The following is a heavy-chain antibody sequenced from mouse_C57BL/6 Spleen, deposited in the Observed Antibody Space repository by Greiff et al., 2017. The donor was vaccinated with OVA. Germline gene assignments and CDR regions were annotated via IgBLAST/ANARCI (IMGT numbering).Heavy chain of an antibody. CDR3: AIYYGEAYWYFDV. D-gene: IGHD1-1*01. CDR2: IWRGGST. Sequence: QVQLQQSGPGLVQPSQSLSITCTVSGFSLTSYGVHWVRQSPGKGLEWLGVIWRGGSTDYNAAFMSRLSITKDNSKSQVFFKMNSLQADDTAIYYCAIYYGEAYWYFDVWGTGTTVTVSS. V-gene: IGHV2-5*01. J-gene: IGHJ1*03. CDR1: GFSLTSYG.